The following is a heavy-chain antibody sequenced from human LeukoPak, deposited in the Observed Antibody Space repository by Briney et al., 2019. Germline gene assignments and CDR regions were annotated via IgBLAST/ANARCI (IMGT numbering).Heavy chain of an antibody. J-gene: IGHJ4*02. CDR3: ARGVLRYFDWLPKPYYFDY. D-gene: IGHD3-9*01. CDR1: GYTFTGYY. Sequence: ASVKVSCKASGYTFTGYYMHWVRQAPGQGLEWMGWINPNSGGTNYAQKFQGRVTMTRDTSISTAYMELSRLRSDDTAVYYCARGVLRYFDWLPKPYYFDYWGQGTPVTVSS. V-gene: IGHV1-2*02. CDR2: INPNSGGT.